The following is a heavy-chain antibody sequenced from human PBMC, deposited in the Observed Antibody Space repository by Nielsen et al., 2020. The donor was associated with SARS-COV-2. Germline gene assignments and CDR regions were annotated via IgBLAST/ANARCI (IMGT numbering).Heavy chain of an antibody. CDR1: GFTFSSYS. V-gene: IGHV3-23*01. CDR3: ARDSYSYGYDY. CDR2: ISGSGGST. Sequence: GGSLRLSCAASGFTFSSYSMNWVRQAPGKGLEWVSAISGSGGSTYYADSVKGRFTISRDNSKNTLYLQMNSLRAEDTAVYYCARDSYSYGYDYWGQGTLVTVSS. J-gene: IGHJ4*02. D-gene: IGHD5-18*01.